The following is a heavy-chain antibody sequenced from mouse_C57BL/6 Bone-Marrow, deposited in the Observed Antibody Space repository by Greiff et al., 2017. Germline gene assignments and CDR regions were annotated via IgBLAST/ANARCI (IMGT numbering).Heavy chain of an antibody. V-gene: IGHV1-64*01. J-gene: IGHJ2*01. Sequence: QVQLQQPGAELVKPGASVKLSCKASGYTFTSYWMHWVKQRPGQGLEWIGMIHPNSGSTNYNEKFKSKATLTVDKSSSTAYMQLSSLTSEDSAVYYCARRDYGSSVNFDYWGQGTTLTVSS. D-gene: IGHD1-1*01. CDR3: ARRDYGSSVNFDY. CDR2: IHPNSGST. CDR1: GYTFTSYW.